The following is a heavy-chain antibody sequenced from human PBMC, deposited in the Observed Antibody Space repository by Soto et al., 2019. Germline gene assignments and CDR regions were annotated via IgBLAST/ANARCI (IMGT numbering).Heavy chain of an antibody. Sequence: GGSLRLSCAASGFTFSSYSMNWVRQAPGKGLEWVSSISSSSSYIYYADSVKGRFTISRDNAKNSLYLQMNSLRAEDTAVYYCARRDGGYDAFDIWGQGTMVTVSS. D-gene: IGHD3-16*01. J-gene: IGHJ3*02. CDR2: ISSSSSYI. CDR1: GFTFSSYS. V-gene: IGHV3-21*01. CDR3: ARRDGGYDAFDI.